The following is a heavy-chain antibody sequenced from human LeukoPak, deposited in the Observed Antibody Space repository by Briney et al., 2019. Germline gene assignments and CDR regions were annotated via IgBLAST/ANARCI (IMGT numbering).Heavy chain of an antibody. Sequence: SETLSLTCTVSGGSISSGDYYWSWIRQPPGKGLEWIGYIYYSGSTYYNPSLKSRVTISVDTSKNQFSLKLSSVTAADTAVYYCARLLNEYSSSSVYYYYYMDVWGKGTTVTVSS. D-gene: IGHD6-6*01. CDR2: IYYSGST. CDR1: GGSISSGDYY. V-gene: IGHV4-30-4*02. CDR3: ARLLNEYSSSSVYYYYYMDV. J-gene: IGHJ6*03.